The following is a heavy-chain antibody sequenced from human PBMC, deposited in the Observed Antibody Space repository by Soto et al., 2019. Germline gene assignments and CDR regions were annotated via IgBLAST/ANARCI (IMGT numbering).Heavy chain of an antibody. CDR2: INAGNGNT. D-gene: IGHD5-18*01. CDR1: GYTFTSYA. V-gene: IGHV1-3*01. CDR3: ARGLNGYLHYFDY. Sequence: ASVKVSCKASGYTFTSYAMHWVRQAPGQRLEWMGWINAGNGNTKYSQKFQGRVTITRDTSASTAYMELSSLRSEDTAVYYCARGLNGYLHYFDYWGQGTPITVSS. J-gene: IGHJ4*02.